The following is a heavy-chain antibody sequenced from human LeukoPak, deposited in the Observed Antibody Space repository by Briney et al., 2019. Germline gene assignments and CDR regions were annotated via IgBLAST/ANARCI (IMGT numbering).Heavy chain of an antibody. CDR2: IYHSGST. J-gene: IGHJ5*02. D-gene: IGHD3-16*01. CDR1: GGSISSGGYS. V-gene: IGHV4-30-2*01. CDR3: ARSLAIKRDNWFDP. Sequence: SQTLSLTCAVSGGSISSGGYSWSWIRQPPGKGLEWIGYIYHSGSTYYNPSLKSRVTISVDRSKNQFSLKLSSVTAADTAVYYCARSLAIKRDNWFDPWGQGTLVTVSS.